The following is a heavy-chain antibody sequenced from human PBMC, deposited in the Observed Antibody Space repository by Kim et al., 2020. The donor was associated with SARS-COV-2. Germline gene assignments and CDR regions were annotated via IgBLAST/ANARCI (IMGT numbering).Heavy chain of an antibody. CDR3: ARKDSSGYYGMDV. CDR1: GNTFTRYA. D-gene: IGHD3-22*01. Sequence: ASVKVSCKASGNTFTRYAMNWVRQAPGQGLEWMGWIDTNTGDPAYAHDFTGRFVFSLDTSVSTAYLQISSLKAEDTAVYYCARKDSSGYYGMDVWGQGTT. CDR2: IDTNTGDP. J-gene: IGHJ6*02. V-gene: IGHV7-4-1*02.